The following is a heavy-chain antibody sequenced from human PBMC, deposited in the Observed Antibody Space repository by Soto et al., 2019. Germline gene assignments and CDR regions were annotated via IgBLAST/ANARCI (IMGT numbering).Heavy chain of an antibody. D-gene: IGHD1-7*01. CDR3: AKDRRAGGNYGFYSDC. CDR2: SSATGAGT. Sequence: GGSLRLSCAASGFTFSSYGMTWVRQAPGKGLEWVSFSSATGAGTYYADSVKGRFTISRDNSKNTLYLQMTSRRADDTAVYYCAKDRRAGGNYGFYSDCWGQGALGTVSS. CDR1: GFTFSSYG. V-gene: IGHV3-23*01. J-gene: IGHJ4*02.